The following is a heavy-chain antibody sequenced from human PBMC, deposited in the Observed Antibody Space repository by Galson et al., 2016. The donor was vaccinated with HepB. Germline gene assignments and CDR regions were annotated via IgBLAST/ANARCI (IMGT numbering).Heavy chain of an antibody. Sequence: SVKVSCKASGGTFSRYAINWVRQAPGQGLEWMGGIIPAFRMANYAQKFQGRVTITADESTSTAYMELRCLRSAESAVYYCARWAASATELSSGPFDYWGQGTLVTVSS. V-gene: IGHV1-69*13. CDR3: ARWAASATELSSGPFDY. CDR2: IIPAFRMA. CDR1: GGTFSRYA. D-gene: IGHD3-16*02. J-gene: IGHJ4*02.